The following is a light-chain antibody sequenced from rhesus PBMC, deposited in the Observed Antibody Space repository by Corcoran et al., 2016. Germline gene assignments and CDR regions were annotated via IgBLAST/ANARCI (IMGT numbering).Light chain of an antibody. CDR2: GVG. J-gene: IGLJ1*01. CDR1: TSDIGFYNY. CDR3: CSYTTSSTYI. V-gene: IGLV2S7*01. Sequence: QSAPTQPPSVSGSPGQSVTISCTGTTSDIGFYNYVSWYQQHPGKAPKLMIYGVGNRPSGVSDRFSGSKSGNTASLTISGLQAEDEADYYCCSYTTSSTYIFAAGTRLTVL.